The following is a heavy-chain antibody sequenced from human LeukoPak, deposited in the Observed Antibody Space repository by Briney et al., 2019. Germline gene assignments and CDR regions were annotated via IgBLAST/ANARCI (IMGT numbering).Heavy chain of an antibody. J-gene: IGHJ4*02. CDR3: AIWFGELFLDY. CDR1: GRSLSGYY. CDR2: INHSGST. D-gene: IGHD3-10*01. Sequence: SEALSLTCAVYGRSLSGYYWSWIRQPPGKGLEWIGEINHSGSTNYNPPLKSRVTISVDTSKNQFSLKLSSVTAADTAVYYCAIWFGELFLDYWGQGTLVTVSS. V-gene: IGHV4-34*01.